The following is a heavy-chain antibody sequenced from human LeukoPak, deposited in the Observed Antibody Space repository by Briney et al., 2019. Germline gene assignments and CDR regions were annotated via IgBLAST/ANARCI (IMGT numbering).Heavy chain of an antibody. J-gene: IGHJ5*02. CDR1: GYSFTSYW. V-gene: IGHV5-51*01. CDR3: ARLLGIVVVPADNWFDP. Sequence: GESLKISCKGSGYSFTSYWIGWVRQMPGKGLEWMGIIYPGDSDTRYSPSFQGQVTISADKSISTAYLQWSSLKASDTAMYYCARLLGIVVVPADNWFDPWGQGTLVTVSS. CDR2: IYPGDSDT. D-gene: IGHD2-2*03.